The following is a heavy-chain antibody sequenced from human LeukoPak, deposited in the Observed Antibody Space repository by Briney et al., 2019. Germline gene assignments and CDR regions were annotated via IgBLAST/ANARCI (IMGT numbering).Heavy chain of an antibody. Sequence: GGSLRLSCAASGFTFSSYSMNWVRQAPGKGLEWVSSISSSSSYIYYADSVKGRFTISRDNAKNSLYLQMNSLRAEDTAVYYCARDLEDCSSTSWYHGAFDIWGQGTMVTVSS. CDR1: GFTFSSYS. D-gene: IGHD2-2*01. V-gene: IGHV3-21*01. CDR3: ARDLEDCSSTSWYHGAFDI. CDR2: ISSSSSYI. J-gene: IGHJ3*02.